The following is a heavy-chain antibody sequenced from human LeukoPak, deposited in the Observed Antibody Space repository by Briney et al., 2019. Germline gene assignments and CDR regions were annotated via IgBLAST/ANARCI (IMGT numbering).Heavy chain of an antibody. J-gene: IGHJ5*02. CDR2: IYYSGST. V-gene: IGHV4-39*07. D-gene: IGHD3-10*01. CDR1: GGSISSSSYY. CDR3: ARRGRYYYGSGRNNWFDP. Sequence: SETLSLTCTVSGGSISSSSYYWGWIRQPPGKGLEWIASIYYSGSTYYNPSLKSRVTISVDTSKNQFSLKLSSVTAADTAVYYCARRGRYYYGSGRNNWFDPWGQGTLVTVSS.